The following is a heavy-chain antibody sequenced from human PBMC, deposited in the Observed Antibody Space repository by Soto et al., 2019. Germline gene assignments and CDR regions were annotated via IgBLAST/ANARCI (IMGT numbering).Heavy chain of an antibody. D-gene: IGHD3-10*01. V-gene: IGHV3-23*01. Sequence: GGSLRLSCAASGFTFSSYAMSWVRQAPGKGLEWVSAISGSGGSTYYADSVKGRFTISRDNSKNTLYLQMNSLRAEDTAVYYCAKDHLVRGVRYYYGMDVWGQGTXVTVSS. J-gene: IGHJ6*02. CDR2: ISGSGGST. CDR1: GFTFSSYA. CDR3: AKDHLVRGVRYYYGMDV.